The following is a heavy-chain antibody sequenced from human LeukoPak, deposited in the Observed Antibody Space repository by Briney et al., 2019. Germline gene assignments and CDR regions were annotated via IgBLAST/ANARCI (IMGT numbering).Heavy chain of an antibody. D-gene: IGHD3-10*01. CDR3: ASMVRGGAFDI. CDR2: MNPNSGNT. Sequence: ASVKVSCKASGGTFSSYAINWVRQATGQGLEWMGWMNPNSGNTGYAQKFQGRVTMTRNTSISTAYMELSSLRSEDTAVYYCASMVRGGAFDIWGQGTMVTVSS. J-gene: IGHJ3*02. V-gene: IGHV1-8*02. CDR1: GGTFSSYA.